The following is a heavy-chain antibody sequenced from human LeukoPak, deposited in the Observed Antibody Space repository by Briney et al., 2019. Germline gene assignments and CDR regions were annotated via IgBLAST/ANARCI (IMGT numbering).Heavy chain of an antibody. J-gene: IGHJ4*02. V-gene: IGHV1-46*01. CDR3: ARDVTMVRGVIIRDY. CDR2: INPSLGTT. D-gene: IGHD3-10*01. Sequence: INPSLGTTSYAQKFQGRVTMTRDTSTSTVYMELSSLRSEDTAVYYCARDVTMVRGVIIRDYWGQGTLVTVSS.